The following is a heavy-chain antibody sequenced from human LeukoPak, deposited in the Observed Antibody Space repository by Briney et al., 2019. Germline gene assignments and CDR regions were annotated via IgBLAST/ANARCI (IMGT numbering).Heavy chain of an antibody. CDR1: GYSFTSYW. CDR3: ARSPMVRGVLNWFDP. Sequence: ASVKVSCKGSGYSFTSYWIGWVRQMPGKGLEWMRIIYPGDSDTRYSPSFQGQVTISADKSISTAYLQWSSLKASDTAMYYCARSPMVRGVLNWFDPWGQGTLVTVSS. CDR2: IYPGDSDT. D-gene: IGHD3-10*01. J-gene: IGHJ5*02. V-gene: IGHV5-51*01.